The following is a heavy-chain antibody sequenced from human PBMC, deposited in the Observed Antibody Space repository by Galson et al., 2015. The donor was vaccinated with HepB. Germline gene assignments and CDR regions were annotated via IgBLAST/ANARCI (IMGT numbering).Heavy chain of an antibody. CDR2: INPNSGGT. J-gene: IGHJ6*02. Sequence: SVKVSCKASGYTFTGYYMHWVRQAPGQGLEWMGWINPNSGGTNYAQKFQGRVTMTRDTSISTAYMELSRLRFDDTAVHYCARGHGDYYYYGVDVWGQGTTVTVSS. CDR3: ARGHGDYYYYGVDV. CDR1: GYTFTGYY. V-gene: IGHV1-2*02. D-gene: IGHD4-17*01.